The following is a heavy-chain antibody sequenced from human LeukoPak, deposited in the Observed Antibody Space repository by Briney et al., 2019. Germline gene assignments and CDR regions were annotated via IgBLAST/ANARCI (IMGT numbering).Heavy chain of an antibody. V-gene: IGHV3-30*02. CDR1: GFTFSSYG. Sequence: GGSLRLSCAASGFTFSSYGMHWVRQAPGKGLEWVAFIRYDGSNKYYADSVKGRFTISRDNSKNTLYLQMNSLRAEDTAVYYCARWLYSSGWAIDYWGQGTLVTVSS. CDR3: ARWLYSSGWAIDY. CDR2: IRYDGSNK. J-gene: IGHJ4*02. D-gene: IGHD6-19*01.